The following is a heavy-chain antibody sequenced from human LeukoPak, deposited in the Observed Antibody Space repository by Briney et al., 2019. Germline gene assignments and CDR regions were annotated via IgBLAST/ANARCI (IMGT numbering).Heavy chain of an antibody. CDR1: GDSVSRSDSY. D-gene: IGHD3-22*01. J-gene: IGHJ1*01. CDR2: IYYSGRT. CDR3: ARRRYYDGSGYLE. V-gene: IGHV4-39*01. Sequence: SETLSLTCSVSGDSVSRSDSYWDWIRQPPGKGLEWIGTIYYSGRTYYSPSLKSLVTMSVARSNNQFSLHLRSVTAADTAVYYCARRRYYDGSGYLEWGQGTLLSVSS.